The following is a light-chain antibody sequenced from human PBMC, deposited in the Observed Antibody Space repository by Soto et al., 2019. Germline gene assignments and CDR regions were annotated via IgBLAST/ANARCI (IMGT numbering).Light chain of an antibody. CDR1: QNIGNNY. CDR2: GAS. CDR3: QQYDTSPWT. J-gene: IGKJ1*01. Sequence: ENVLTQSPGTLSLSPGERATLSCRASQNIGNNYLAWYQLKPGQTPRLLIFGASTRATGIPDRFSGSGSGTDFTLTISRLEPEDFAVFYCQQYDTSPWTFGQGTKVEIK. V-gene: IGKV3-20*01.